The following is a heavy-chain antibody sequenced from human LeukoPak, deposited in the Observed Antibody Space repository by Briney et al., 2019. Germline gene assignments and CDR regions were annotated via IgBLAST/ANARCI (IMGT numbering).Heavy chain of an antibody. CDR2: ISGSGGST. CDR3: AKPLAEYQLLPRAFDI. D-gene: IGHD2-2*01. J-gene: IGHJ3*02. Sequence: GASLRLSCAASGFTFSSYAMSWVRQAPGKGLEWVSAISGSGGSTYYADSVKGRFTIPRDNSKNTLYLQMNSLRAEDTAVYYCAKPLAEYQLLPRAFDIWGQGTMVTVSS. V-gene: IGHV3-23*01. CDR1: GFTFSSYA.